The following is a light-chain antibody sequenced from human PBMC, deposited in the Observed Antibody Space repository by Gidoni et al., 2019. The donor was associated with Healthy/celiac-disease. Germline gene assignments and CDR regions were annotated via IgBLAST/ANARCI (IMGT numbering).Light chain of an antibody. V-gene: IGLV2-11*02. CDR2: DVR. J-gene: IGLJ2*01. Sequence: QSALTPPRAVSGSPGQPVNISCTGTSSDVGGYNYVSWYQQHPGKAPKLMIYDVRKRPSVVPDRLSGSKSGNPASPTISGLQSEDEADYYCCSYAGSYTFVVFGGGTKLTVL. CDR1: SSDVGGYNY. CDR3: CSYAGSYTFVV.